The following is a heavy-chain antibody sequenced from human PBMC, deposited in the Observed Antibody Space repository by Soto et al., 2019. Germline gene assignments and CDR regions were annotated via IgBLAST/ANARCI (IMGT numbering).Heavy chain of an antibody. J-gene: IGHJ4*02. D-gene: IGHD3-10*01. V-gene: IGHV3-23*01. CDR1: GFTFSSYA. CDR2: ISGSGDNT. CDR3: AKEGDDYGSGSSFYFDY. Sequence: EVQLLESGGGLVQPGGSLRLSCAASGFTFSSYAMSWVRQAPGKGLEWVSAISGSGDNTYFADSVRGRFTISGDNSKNALKRQMSSLRAEDTAVYYCAKEGDDYGSGSSFYFDYWGQGTLVTVSS.